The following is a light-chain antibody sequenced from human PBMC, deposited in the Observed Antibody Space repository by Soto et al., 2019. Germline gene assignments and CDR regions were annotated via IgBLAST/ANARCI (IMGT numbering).Light chain of an antibody. CDR2: AAS. Sequence: DIHMTQSPSSLSSSLGDRVTITCLASQSISSYLNWYQQKPGKAPKLLIYAASSLQSGVPSRFSGSGSGTDFTLTISSLQPEDFATYYCQQSYSTPPTFGQGTKVDI. J-gene: IGKJ1*01. V-gene: IGKV1-39*01. CDR1: QSISSY. CDR3: QQSYSTPPT.